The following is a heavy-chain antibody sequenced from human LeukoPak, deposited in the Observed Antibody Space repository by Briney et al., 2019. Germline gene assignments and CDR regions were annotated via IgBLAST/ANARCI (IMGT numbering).Heavy chain of an antibody. V-gene: IGHV4-59*01. CDR3: AREREAGEGFDY. Sequence: KASETLSLTCTVSGGSISSYYWSWIRQPPGKGLEWIGYIYYSGSTNYNPSLKSRVTISVDTSKNQFSLKLSSVTAADTAVYYCAREREAGEGFDYWGQGTLVTVSS. J-gene: IGHJ4*02. CDR1: GGSISSYY. CDR2: IYYSGST. D-gene: IGHD7-27*01.